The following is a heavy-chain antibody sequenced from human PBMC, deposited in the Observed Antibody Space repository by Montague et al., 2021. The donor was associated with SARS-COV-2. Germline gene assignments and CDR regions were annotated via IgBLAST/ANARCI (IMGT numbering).Heavy chain of an antibody. D-gene: IGHD6-19*01. Sequence: SLRLSCAASGFTFSRYWMSWVRQAPGKGLEWVANIKQDGSEKYYVDSVKGRFTISRDNAKNSLYLQMNSLRAEDTAVYYCAREGAVAGYYYYYGMDVWGQGTTVTVSS. V-gene: IGHV3-7*01. CDR2: IKQDGSEK. CDR3: AREGAVAGYYYYYGMDV. CDR1: GFTFSRYW. J-gene: IGHJ6*02.